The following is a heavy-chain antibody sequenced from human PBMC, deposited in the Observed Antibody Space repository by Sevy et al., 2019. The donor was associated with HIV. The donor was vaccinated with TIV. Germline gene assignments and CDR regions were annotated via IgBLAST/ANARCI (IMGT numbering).Heavy chain of an antibody. CDR2: IRYDGNNK. J-gene: IGHJ4*02. CDR3: ANGDYYFDY. Sequence: GGSLRLSCAASGFTFRIYGMQWVRQAPGKGLEWVAFIRYDGNNKYYTDSVKGRFTISRDNSKNTLYLHMNSLRAEDTAVYYCANGDYYFDYWGQGTLVTVSS. V-gene: IGHV3-30*02. CDR1: GFTFRIYG. D-gene: IGHD2-21*02.